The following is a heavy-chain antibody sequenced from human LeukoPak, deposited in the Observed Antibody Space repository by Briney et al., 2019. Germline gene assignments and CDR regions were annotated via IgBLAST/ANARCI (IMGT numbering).Heavy chain of an antibody. D-gene: IGHD3-9*01. V-gene: IGHV4-4*02. CDR1: GGSISSSNW. J-gene: IGHJ4*02. CDR3: ARDTKDLTGYYNGGYYFDY. Sequence: SETLSLTCAVSGGSISSSNWWSWVRQPPGKGLEWIGEIYHSGSTNYNPSLKSRVTISVDKSKNQFSLKLSSVTAADTAVYYCARDTKDLTGYYNGGYYFDYWGQGTLVTVSS. CDR2: IYHSGST.